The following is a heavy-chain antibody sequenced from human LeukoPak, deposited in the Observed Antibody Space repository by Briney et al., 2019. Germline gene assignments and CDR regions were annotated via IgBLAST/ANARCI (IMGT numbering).Heavy chain of an antibody. J-gene: IGHJ4*02. D-gene: IGHD2-2*01. CDR1: GFSFNTYA. Sequence: GGSLRLSCAASGFSFNTYAIHWVRQAPGKGLEWVAVISYDGFNKYSADSVKGRFTISRDNSKNTLYLQMNSLRAEDTAVYSCARAPYCSSTSCYRGYFDYWGQGTLVTVSS. V-gene: IGHV3-30-3*01. CDR3: ARAPYCSSTSCYRGYFDY. CDR2: ISYDGFNK.